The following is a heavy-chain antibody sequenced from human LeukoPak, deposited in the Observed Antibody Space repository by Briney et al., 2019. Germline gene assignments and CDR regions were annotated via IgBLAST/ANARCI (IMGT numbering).Heavy chain of an antibody. D-gene: IGHD3-9*01. J-gene: IGHJ6*04. CDR2: MNPNSGNT. V-gene: IGHV1-8*01. CDR1: GYTFTSYD. Sequence: ASVKVSCKASGYTFTSYDINWVRQATGQGLEWMGWMNPNSGNTGYAQKFQGRVTMTTDTSTSTAYMELRSLRSDDTAVYYCARDRRYFLPGTLGIGDVWGKGTTVTVSS. CDR3: ARDRRYFLPGTLGIGDV.